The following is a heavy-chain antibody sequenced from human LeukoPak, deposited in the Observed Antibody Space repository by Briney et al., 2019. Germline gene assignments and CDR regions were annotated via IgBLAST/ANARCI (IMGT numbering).Heavy chain of an antibody. CDR2: ISAYNGDT. V-gene: IGHV1-18*01. J-gene: IGHJ4*02. CDR3: ARGVGASYYEFDY. Sequence: ASVKVSCKASGYSFTSYGINWVRQAPGQGLEWMGWISAYNGDTNYAENLQGRVTMTTDTSTSTAYMDLRSLRSDDTAVYYCARGVGASYYEFDYWGQGTLVTVSS. CDR1: GYSFTSYG. D-gene: IGHD1-26*01.